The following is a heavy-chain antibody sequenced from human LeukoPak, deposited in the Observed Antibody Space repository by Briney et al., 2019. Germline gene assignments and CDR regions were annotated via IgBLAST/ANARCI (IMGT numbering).Heavy chain of an antibody. Sequence: SETLSLTCTVSGGSYYWSWIRQPPGKGLEWIGFVYYSGNTNYNPSLKSRVTISLDTSKNQFSLKLRSVTTADTAVSYCARGRYQLDYWGQGTLVTVSS. CDR2: VYYSGNT. CDR3: ARGRYQLDY. CDR1: GGSYY. D-gene: IGHD2-2*01. V-gene: IGHV4-59*01. J-gene: IGHJ4*02.